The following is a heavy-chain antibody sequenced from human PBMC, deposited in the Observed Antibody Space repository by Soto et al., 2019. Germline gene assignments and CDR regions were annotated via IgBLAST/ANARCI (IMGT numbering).Heavy chain of an antibody. V-gene: IGHV4-34*01. J-gene: IGHJ4*02. CDR1: GGSFSGYY. Sequence: SETLSLTCAVYGGSFSGYYWSWIRQPPGKGLEWIGEINHSGSTNYNPSLKSRVTISVDTSKNQFSLKLSSVTAADTAVYYCARRYCFDCWGQGTLVTVSS. D-gene: IGHD2-15*01. CDR3: ARRYCFDC. CDR2: INHSGST.